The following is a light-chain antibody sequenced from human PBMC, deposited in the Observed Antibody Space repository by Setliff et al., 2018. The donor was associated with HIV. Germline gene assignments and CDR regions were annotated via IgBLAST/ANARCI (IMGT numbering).Light chain of an antibody. J-gene: IGLJ1*01. CDR1: SSDVGGYDS. V-gene: IGLV2-11*01. CDR2: DVI. Sequence: QSALTQPRSVSGSPGQSVTISCTGASSDVGGYDSVSWYQQHPGKAPELMNYDVIKRPSGVPDRCSGAKSGNTASLTITGLQAEDEADYYCYSSADSYTSLYVVGTGTKVTVL. CDR3: YSSADSYTSLYV.